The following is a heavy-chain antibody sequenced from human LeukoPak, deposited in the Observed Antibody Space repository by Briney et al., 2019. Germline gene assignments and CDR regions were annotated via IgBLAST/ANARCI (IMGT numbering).Heavy chain of an antibody. D-gene: IGHD5-12*01. CDR1: GGSISSSSYY. CDR3: ARVVFHMSGYHYYYYYYMDV. J-gene: IGHJ6*03. Sequence: SETLSLTCTVSGGSISSSSYYWRWIRQPPGKGLEWIGSIYYSGSTYYNPSLKSRVTISVDTSKNQFSLKLSSVTAADTAVYYCARVVFHMSGYHYYYYYYMDVWGKGTTVTVSS. CDR2: IYYSGST. V-gene: IGHV4-39*07.